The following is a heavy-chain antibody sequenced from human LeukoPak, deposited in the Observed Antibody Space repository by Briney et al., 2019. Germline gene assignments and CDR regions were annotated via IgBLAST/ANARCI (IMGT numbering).Heavy chain of an antibody. CDR2: IGRSGANT. V-gene: IGHV3-23*01. CDR3: AKLQTPVVPAATLGFDY. CDR1: GFTFNKYA. Sequence: PGGSLRLSCAASGFTFNKYAMSWVRQAPGRGLEWVSGIGRSGANTYYPASRKGRFTISRDNSSTTLFLEMNTLRAADTAVYYCAKLQTPVVPAATLGFDYWGQGILVTVSS. D-gene: IGHD2-2*01. J-gene: IGHJ4*02.